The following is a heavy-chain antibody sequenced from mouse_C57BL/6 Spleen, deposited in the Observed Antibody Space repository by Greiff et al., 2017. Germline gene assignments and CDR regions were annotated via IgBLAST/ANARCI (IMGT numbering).Heavy chain of an antibody. D-gene: IGHD2-4*01. Sequence: QVQLKQPGAELVRPGSSVKLSCKASGYTFTSYWMHWVKQRPIQGLEWIGNIDPSDSETHYNQKFKDKATLTVDKSSSTAYMQLSSLTSEDSAVYYCARLRNYYDYDDPDYWGQGTSVTVSS. CDR1: GYTFTSYW. V-gene: IGHV1-52*01. CDR2: IDPSDSET. CDR3: ARLRNYYDYDDPDY. J-gene: IGHJ4*01.